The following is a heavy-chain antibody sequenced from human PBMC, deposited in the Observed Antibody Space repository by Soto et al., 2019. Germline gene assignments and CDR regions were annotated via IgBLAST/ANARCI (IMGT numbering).Heavy chain of an antibody. J-gene: IGHJ4*02. CDR3: ARHNYGSGSTYFDY. CDR2: INHGGTT. D-gene: IGHD3-10*01. Sequence: SETLSLTCAVHGGSFSGYYWDWIRQPPGKGLEWIGEINHGGTTNYNPSLKSRAIISVDTSKNQFSLKLNSMTAADTAVYFCARHNYGSGSTYFDYWGQGTLVTVSS. CDR1: GGSFSGYY. V-gene: IGHV4-34*01.